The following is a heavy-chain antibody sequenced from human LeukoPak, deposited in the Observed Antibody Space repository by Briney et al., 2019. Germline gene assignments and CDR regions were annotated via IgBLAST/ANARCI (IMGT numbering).Heavy chain of an antibody. CDR3: ARGRSIVAVLPFDY. CDR2: INHSGST. CDR1: GFMFSNYG. J-gene: IGHJ4*02. D-gene: IGHD2-15*01. Sequence: ASLRLSCAASGFMFSNYGMSWVRQPPGKGLEWIGEINHSGSTNYNPSLKSRVTISVDTSKNQFSLKLSSVTAADTAVYYCARGRSIVAVLPFDYWGQGTLVTVSS. V-gene: IGHV4-34*01.